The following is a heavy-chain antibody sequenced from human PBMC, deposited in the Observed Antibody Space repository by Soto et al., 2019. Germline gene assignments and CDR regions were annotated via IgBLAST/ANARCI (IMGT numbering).Heavy chain of an antibody. CDR1: EFSLTTSCVG. CDR3: ALPPEDYYDSSWPPAFDI. Sequence: VNPTQTLKLNCTFSEFSLTTSCVGVGWIRHTPGKALEWLSLIYSDDDKRYRPSLKSRLTITKDTSKNQVVLTMTNMDPVDTATYYCALPPEDYYDSSWPPAFDIWGQGTMVTVSS. J-gene: IGHJ3*02. D-gene: IGHD3-22*01. V-gene: IGHV2-5*02. CDR2: IYSDDDK.